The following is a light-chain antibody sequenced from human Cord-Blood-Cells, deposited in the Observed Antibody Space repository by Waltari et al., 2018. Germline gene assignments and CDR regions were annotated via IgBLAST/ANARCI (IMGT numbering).Light chain of an antibody. CDR1: QSVSSN. Sequence: EIVMTQYPATLSVSPGERATLSCRASQSVSSNLAWYQQKHGQAPRLLNYGASTRATGIPARFSGSGSGTEFTLTISSLQSEDFAVYYCQQYNNWPPFTFGPGTKVDIK. CDR2: GAS. V-gene: IGKV3-15*01. J-gene: IGKJ3*01. CDR3: QQYNNWPPFT.